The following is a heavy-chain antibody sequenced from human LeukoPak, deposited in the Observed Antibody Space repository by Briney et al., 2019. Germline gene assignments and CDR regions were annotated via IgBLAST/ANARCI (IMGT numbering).Heavy chain of an antibody. CDR1: GFTFSSYA. CDR3: ARVSGSYYNPYYFDY. Sequence: GGSLRLSCAASGFTFSSYAMNWVRQAPGKGLEWVANIKQDGSEKYYVDSVKGRFTISRDNAKNSLYLQMNSLRAEDTAVYYCARVSGSYYNPYYFDYWGQGTLVTVSS. J-gene: IGHJ4*02. CDR2: IKQDGSEK. V-gene: IGHV3-7*03. D-gene: IGHD3-10*01.